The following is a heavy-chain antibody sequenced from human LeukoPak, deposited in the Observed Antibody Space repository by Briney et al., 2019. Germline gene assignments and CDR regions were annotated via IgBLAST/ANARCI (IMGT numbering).Heavy chain of an antibody. J-gene: IGHJ3*02. CDR1: GFTFSSYS. CDR3: AREEDIVVVPAASFGAFDI. Sequence: GGSLRLSCAASGFTFSSYSMNWVRQAPGKGLEWVSYISSSSSTIYYADSVKGRFTISRDNSKNTLYLQMNSLRAEDTAVYYCAREEDIVVVPAASFGAFDIWGQGTMVTVSS. D-gene: IGHD2-2*01. CDR2: ISSSSSTI. V-gene: IGHV3-48*01.